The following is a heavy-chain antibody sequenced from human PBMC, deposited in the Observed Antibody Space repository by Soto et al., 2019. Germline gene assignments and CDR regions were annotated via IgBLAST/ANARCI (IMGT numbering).Heavy chain of an antibody. V-gene: IGHV4-30-2*01. D-gene: IGHD6-13*01. Sequence: QLQLQESGSGLVRPSQTLSITCAVSGGSMSGTTYSWSWIRQPPGKGLEWIGYIYDSGNTYYNPSLKSQFSISVDRSKNQFSLKLSSVTAADTAVYYCARGQGAAAGHSNFDYWGQGALVTVSS. J-gene: IGHJ4*02. CDR3: ARGQGAAAGHSNFDY. CDR1: GGSMSGTTYS. CDR2: IYDSGNT.